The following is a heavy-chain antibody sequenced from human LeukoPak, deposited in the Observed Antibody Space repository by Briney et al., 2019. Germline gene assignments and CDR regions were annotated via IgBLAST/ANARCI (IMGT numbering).Heavy chain of an antibody. CDR2: IYYSGST. D-gene: IGHD2-8*01. J-gene: IGHJ3*02. Sequence: SETLSLTCTVSGGSISSYYWSWIRQPPGKGLEWIGYIYYSGSTNYNPSLKSRVTISVDTSKNQFSLKLSSVTAADTAVYYCARAKWSHPDAFDIWGQGTMVTVSS. CDR1: GGSISSYY. V-gene: IGHV4-59*01. CDR3: ARAKWSHPDAFDI.